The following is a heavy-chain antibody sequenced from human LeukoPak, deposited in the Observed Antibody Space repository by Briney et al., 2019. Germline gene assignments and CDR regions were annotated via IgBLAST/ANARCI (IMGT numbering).Heavy chain of an antibody. CDR2: IYYSGST. J-gene: IGHJ4*02. CDR3: ARLGSGYYLTPDY. Sequence: PSETLSLTCTVSGDSISSYYWSWIRQPPGKGLEWIGYIYYSGSTNYNPSLKSRVTISVDTSKNQFSLKLSSVTAADTAVYYCARLGSGYYLTPDYWGQGTLVTVSS. V-gene: IGHV4-59*01. CDR1: GDSISSYY. D-gene: IGHD3-22*01.